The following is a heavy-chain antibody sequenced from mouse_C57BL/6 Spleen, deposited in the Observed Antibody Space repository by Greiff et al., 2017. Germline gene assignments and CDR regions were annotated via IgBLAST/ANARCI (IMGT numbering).Heavy chain of an antibody. D-gene: IGHD1-1*01. CDR1: GFSFTSYG. CDR3: ARNKGYGSSYYFDY. V-gene: IGHV2-2*01. J-gene: IGHJ2*01. CDR2: IWSGGST. Sequence: QVHVKQSGPGLVQPSQSLSITCTVSGFSFTSYGVHWVRQSPGKGLEWLGVIWSGGSTNYNAAFISSVSISNDNSKSQVFFTMNSLQADDTAIYYCARNKGYGSSYYFDYWGQGTTLTVSS.